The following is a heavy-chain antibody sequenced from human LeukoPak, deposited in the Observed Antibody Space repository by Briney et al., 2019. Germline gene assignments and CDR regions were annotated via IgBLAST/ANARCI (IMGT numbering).Heavy chain of an antibody. J-gene: IGHJ4*02. Sequence: GGSLRLSCGASGFTFSYHWMHWVRQVPGKGLVWVSRIYGGGSSTSYADSVKGRFSISRDNAKSTLYLQMSSLRAEDTAVYFCAREDGYCSGGNCYSYFDSWGQGTLVTVSS. CDR2: IYGGGSST. CDR1: GFTFSYHW. D-gene: IGHD2-15*01. V-gene: IGHV3-74*01. CDR3: AREDGYCSGGNCYSYFDS.